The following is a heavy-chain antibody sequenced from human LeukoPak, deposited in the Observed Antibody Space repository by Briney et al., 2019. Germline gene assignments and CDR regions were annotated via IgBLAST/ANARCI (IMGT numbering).Heavy chain of an antibody. CDR1: GGSFSGYY. Sequence: SETLSLTCAVYGGSFSGYYWSWIRQPPGKGLEWIGEINHSGSTNYNPSLKSRVTISVDTSKNQFSLKLSSVTAADTAVYYCGRGDQTSTDVWGKGTTVTVSS. V-gene: IGHV4-34*01. CDR2: INHSGST. CDR3: GRGDQTSTDV. J-gene: IGHJ6*04.